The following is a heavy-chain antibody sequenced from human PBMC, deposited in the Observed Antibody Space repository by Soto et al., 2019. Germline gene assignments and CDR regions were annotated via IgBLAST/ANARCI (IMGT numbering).Heavy chain of an antibody. D-gene: IGHD2-15*01. J-gene: IGHJ6*02. CDR3: ARDKGGIVVVVAAKYYGMDV. Sequence: QVQLVQSGAEVKKPGASVKVSCKASGYTFTSYGISWVRQAPGQGLEWMGWISAYNGNTNYAQKLQGRATMTTSTSRSTAYMELRRLRSDDTAVYYCARDKGGIVVVVAAKYYGMDVWGQGATVTVSS. CDR1: GYTFTSYG. V-gene: IGHV1-18*01. CDR2: ISAYNGNT.